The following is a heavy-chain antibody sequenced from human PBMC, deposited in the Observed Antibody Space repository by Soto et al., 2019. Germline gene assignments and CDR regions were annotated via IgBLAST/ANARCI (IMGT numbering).Heavy chain of an antibody. J-gene: IGHJ6*02. V-gene: IGHV3-30-3*01. Sequence: QVQLVESGGGVVQPGRSLRLSCAASGFTFSSYAMHWVRQAPGKGLEWVAVISYDGSNKYYADSVKGRFTISRDNSKNTLHLQMNSLRAEDTAVYYCARDRALELSYYYYGMDVWGQGTTVTVSS. CDR2: ISYDGSNK. CDR3: ARDRALELSYYYYGMDV. D-gene: IGHD1-7*01. CDR1: GFTFSSYA.